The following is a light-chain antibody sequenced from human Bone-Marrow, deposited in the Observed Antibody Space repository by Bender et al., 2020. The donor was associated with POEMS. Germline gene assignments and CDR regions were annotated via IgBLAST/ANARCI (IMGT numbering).Light chain of an antibody. CDR1: NSNIGRNY. V-gene: IGLV1-47*02. J-gene: IGLJ3*02. Sequence: QSVLTQPPSASGTPGQRVTISCSGSNSNIGRNYVYWYQQFPGTTPKLVVYSNYQRPSGVPARFSGSKSGTSASLAISDIQSEDEGDYYCSSWDDSLSGWVCGGGTKLTVL. CDR2: SNY. CDR3: SSWDDSLSGWV.